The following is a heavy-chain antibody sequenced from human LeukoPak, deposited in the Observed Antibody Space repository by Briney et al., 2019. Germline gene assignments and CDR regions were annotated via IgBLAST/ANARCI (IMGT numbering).Heavy chain of an antibody. CDR2: IRYDGSNK. J-gene: IGHJ4*02. V-gene: IGHV3-30*02. Sequence: GGSLRLSCAASGFTFSSYGMHWVRQAPGKGLEWVAFIRYDGSNKYYADSVKGRFTISRDNSKNTLYLQMNSLRAEDTAVYYRAKVHYYGSGIYYFDYWGQGTLVTVSS. CDR1: GFTFSSYG. CDR3: AKVHYYGSGIYYFDY. D-gene: IGHD3-10*01.